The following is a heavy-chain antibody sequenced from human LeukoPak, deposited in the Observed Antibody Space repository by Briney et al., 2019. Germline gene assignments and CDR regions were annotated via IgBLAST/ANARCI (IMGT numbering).Heavy chain of an antibody. Sequence: GGSLRLSCAASGFTVSNNYMSWVRQAPGKGLERVSLIYSSGSTDYAYSVKGRFTISRDNSKNTQYLQMNSLRDEDTAVYYCARGGDIVGTSRSAFDIWGQGTMVTVSS. D-gene: IGHD1-26*01. V-gene: IGHV3-53*01. J-gene: IGHJ3*02. CDR1: GFTVSNNY. CDR3: ARGGDIVGTSRSAFDI. CDR2: IYSSGST.